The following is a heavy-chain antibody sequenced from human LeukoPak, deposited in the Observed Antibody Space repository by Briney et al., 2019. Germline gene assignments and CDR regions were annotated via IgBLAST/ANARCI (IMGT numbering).Heavy chain of an antibody. CDR2: ISGSGGST. CDR3: ANQYCSSTSCYGAVDY. Sequence: GGSLRLSCAASGFTFSSYARSWVRQAPGKGLEWVSAISGSGGSTYYADSVKGRFTIPRDNSKNTLYLQMNSLRAEDTAVYYCANQYCSSTSCYGAVDYWGQGTLVTVSS. CDR1: GFTFSSYA. V-gene: IGHV3-23*01. D-gene: IGHD2-2*01. J-gene: IGHJ4*02.